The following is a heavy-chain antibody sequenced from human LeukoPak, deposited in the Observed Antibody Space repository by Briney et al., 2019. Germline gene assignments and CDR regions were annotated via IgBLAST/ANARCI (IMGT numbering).Heavy chain of an antibody. Sequence: GGSLRLSCAASGFTFSSYAMHWVRQAPGKGLEWVAVISYDGSNKYYADSVKGRFTISRDNSKNTLYLQMNSLRAEDTAVYYCAKDLVNSGILVVPAALYYYYYMDVWGKGTTVTVSS. V-gene: IGHV3-30-3*01. CDR2: ISYDGSNK. J-gene: IGHJ6*03. D-gene: IGHD2-2*01. CDR3: AKDLVNSGILVVPAALYYYYYMDV. CDR1: GFTFSSYA.